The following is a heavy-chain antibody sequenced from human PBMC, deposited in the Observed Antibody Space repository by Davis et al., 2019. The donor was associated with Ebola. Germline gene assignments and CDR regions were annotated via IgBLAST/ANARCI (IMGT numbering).Heavy chain of an antibody. CDR1: GGTFSSYA. Sequence: SVKVSCKASGGTFSSYAISWVRQAPGQGLEWMGGIIPIFGTANYAQKFQGRVTMTRDTSISTAYMELSRLRSDDTAVYYCARGITIFGVVIIRARADGMDVWGQGTTVTVSS. J-gene: IGHJ6*02. CDR2: IIPIFGTA. D-gene: IGHD3-3*01. CDR3: ARGITIFGVVIIRARADGMDV. V-gene: IGHV1-69*05.